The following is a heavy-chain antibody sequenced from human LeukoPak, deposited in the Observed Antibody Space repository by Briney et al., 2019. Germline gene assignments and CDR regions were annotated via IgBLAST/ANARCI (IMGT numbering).Heavy chain of an antibody. Sequence: GGSLRLSCAASGFTFDDYAMHWVRHAPGKGLEWVSGISWNSGSIGYADSVKGRFTISRDNAKNSLYLQMNSLRAEDTALYYCAASRRLLSYFDYWGQGTLVTVSS. CDR3: AASRRLLSYFDY. D-gene: IGHD2-21*02. CDR1: GFTFDDYA. V-gene: IGHV3-9*01. CDR2: ISWNSGSI. J-gene: IGHJ4*02.